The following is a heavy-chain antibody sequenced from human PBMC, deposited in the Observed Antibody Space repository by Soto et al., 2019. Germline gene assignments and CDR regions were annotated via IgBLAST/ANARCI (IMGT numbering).Heavy chain of an antibody. Sequence: QVQLVQSGAEVKKPGASVKVSCKASGYAFTCFNIHWVRQAPGQGLEWMGWINAGNGNTKYSQKFQGRVTFTRDTSANTAYMELSSLISEDTAVYYCARPKDYDDCLDLWGQGTLVTVSS. CDR1: GYAFTCFN. CDR3: ARPKDYDDCLDL. CDR2: INAGNGNT. D-gene: IGHD3-22*01. V-gene: IGHV1-3*01. J-gene: IGHJ4*02.